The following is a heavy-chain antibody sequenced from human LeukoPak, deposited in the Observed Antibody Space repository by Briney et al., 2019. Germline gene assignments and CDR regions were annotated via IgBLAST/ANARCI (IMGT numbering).Heavy chain of an antibody. CDR2: IYDSGST. V-gene: IGHV4-39*07. CDR3: ARVGGTNFYYYGMDV. Sequence: SETLSLTCTVSGGSIRSSYYYWGWIRQPPGKGLERIGSIYDSGSTYHNPSLKSRVTISVDTSKNQFSLKLSSVTVADTAVYYCARVGGTNFYYYGMDVWGQGTTVTVSS. J-gene: IGHJ6*02. D-gene: IGHD1-26*01. CDR1: GGSIRSSYYY.